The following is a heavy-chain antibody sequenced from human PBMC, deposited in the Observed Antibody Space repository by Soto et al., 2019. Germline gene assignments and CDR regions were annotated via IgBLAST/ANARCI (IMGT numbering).Heavy chain of an antibody. CDR2: INTDGSST. Sequence: EVQLVESGGGLVQPGVSLRLSCAASGFTFSRYWMQWVRQAPGKGMVWVSYINTDGSSTSYADSVKGRFTISRDNAKNTLYLLMNSLSAEDTAVYYCATYCGSPSCYMGGFSWGQGTLVTVSS. V-gene: IGHV3-74*01. CDR1: GFTFSRYW. J-gene: IGHJ5*02. D-gene: IGHD2-2*02. CDR3: ATYCGSPSCYMGGFS.